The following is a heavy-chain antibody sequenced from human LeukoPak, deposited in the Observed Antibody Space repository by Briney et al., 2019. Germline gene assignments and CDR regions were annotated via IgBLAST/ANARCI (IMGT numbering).Heavy chain of an antibody. D-gene: IGHD6-19*01. CDR1: GYTLTELS. CDR3: AREGSGSGWWRAFDI. CDR2: FDPEDGET. Sequence: ASVKVSCKVSGYTLTELSMHWVRQAPGKGLEWMGGFDPEDGETIYAQKFQGGVTMTEDTSTDTAYMELNSLKSEDTAVYYCAREGSGSGWWRAFDIWGQGTMVIVSS. J-gene: IGHJ3*02. V-gene: IGHV1-24*01.